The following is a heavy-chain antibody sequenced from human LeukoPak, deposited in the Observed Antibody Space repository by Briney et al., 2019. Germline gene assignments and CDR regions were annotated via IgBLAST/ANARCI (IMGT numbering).Heavy chain of an antibody. D-gene: IGHD2-2*01. CDR1: GGSFSGYY. CDR2: INHSGST. V-gene: IGHV4-34*01. Sequence: SETLSLTCVVYGGSFSGYYWSWIRQPPGKGLEWIGEINHSGSTNYNPSLKSRVTISVDTSKNQFSLKLSSVTAADTAVYYCARGRGYCSSTSCYYYYYGMDVWGKGTTVTVSS. J-gene: IGHJ6*04. CDR3: ARGRGYCSSTSCYYYYYGMDV.